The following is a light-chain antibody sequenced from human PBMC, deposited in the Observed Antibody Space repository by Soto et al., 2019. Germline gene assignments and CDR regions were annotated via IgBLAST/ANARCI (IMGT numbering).Light chain of an antibody. CDR1: QTISSW. J-gene: IGKJ1*01. V-gene: IGKV1-5*03. Sequence: DIQMTQSPSTLSGSVGDRVTITFRAGQTISSWLAWYQQKTGKAPKLLIYKASTLKSGVPSRFRGSGSGTEFTLTISRLQPDDFATYYCQHYNSYSEAFGQGTKVDIK. CDR2: KAS. CDR3: QHYNSYSEA.